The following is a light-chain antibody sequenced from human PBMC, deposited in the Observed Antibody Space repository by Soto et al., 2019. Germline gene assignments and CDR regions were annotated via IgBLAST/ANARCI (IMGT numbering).Light chain of an antibody. J-gene: IGLJ2*01. CDR1: SSDVGGYNY. CDR2: EVS. V-gene: IGLV2-14*01. CDR3: CSYAGSYTFE. Sequence: QSALTQPASVSGSPGQSITISCTGTSSDVGGYNYVSWYQQHPGKAPKLMIYEVSNRPSGVSNRFSGSKSGNTASLTISGLQAEDEADYYCCSYAGSYTFEIGGGTKLTVL.